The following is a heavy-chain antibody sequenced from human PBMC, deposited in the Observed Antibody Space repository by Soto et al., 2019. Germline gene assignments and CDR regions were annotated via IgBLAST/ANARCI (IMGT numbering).Heavy chain of an antibody. V-gene: IGHV3-30*18. D-gene: IGHD5-18*01. CDR1: GFTFSSYG. J-gene: IGHJ4*02. CDR2: ISYDGSNK. Sequence: QVQLVESGGGVVQPGRSLRLSCAASGFTFSSYGMHWVRQAPGKGLEWVAVISYDGSNKYYADSVKGRFTISRDNSKNTLYLQMNSLRAEDTAVYYCAKVSPSRIQLWSRRGNDFDYWGQGTLVTVSS. CDR3: AKVSPSRIQLWSRRGNDFDY.